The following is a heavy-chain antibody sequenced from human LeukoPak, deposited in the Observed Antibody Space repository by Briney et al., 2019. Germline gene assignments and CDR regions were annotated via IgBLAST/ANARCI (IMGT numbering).Heavy chain of an antibody. CDR1: GFTFSTYR. D-gene: IGHD6-19*01. CDR3: ARKAIAVAGHFDY. V-gene: IGHV3-7*01. Sequence: GGSLRLSCAASGFTFSTYRMNWVRQAPGKGLEWLASIKEDGSVRYYLDSVKGRFTISRDNSKNTLYLQMNSLRAEDTAVYYCARKAIAVAGHFDYWGQGTLVTVSS. CDR2: IKEDGSVR. J-gene: IGHJ4*02.